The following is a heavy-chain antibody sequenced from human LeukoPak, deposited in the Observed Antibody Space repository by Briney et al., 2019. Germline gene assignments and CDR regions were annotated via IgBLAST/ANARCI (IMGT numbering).Heavy chain of an antibody. D-gene: IGHD3-9*01. CDR1: GLSVSSNY. CDR2: IYRDGSS. J-gene: IGHJ4*02. V-gene: IGHV3-66*01. CDR3: ARSFYDILIGYYQYFDY. Sequence: GGSLRLSCVASGLSVSSNYMSWVRQAPGKGLEWVSVIYRDGSSYYAESVRGRFTISRDNSKNTLYIQMNSLRAEDTAVYYCARSFYDILIGYYQYFDYWGQGTLVTVSS.